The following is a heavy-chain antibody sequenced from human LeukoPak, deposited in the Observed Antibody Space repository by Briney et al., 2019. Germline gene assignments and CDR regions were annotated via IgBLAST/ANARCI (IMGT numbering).Heavy chain of an antibody. J-gene: IGHJ3*02. CDR2: IYYSGST. Sequence: SETLSLTCTVSGGSISSYYWSWIRQPPGKGLEWVGYIYYSGSTNYNPSLKSRVTISVDTSKNQFSLKLSSVTAADTAVYYCARARALGYCTNGVCYRAFDIWGQGTMVTVSS. CDR3: ARARALGYCTNGVCYRAFDI. CDR1: GGSISSYY. V-gene: IGHV4-59*01. D-gene: IGHD2-8*01.